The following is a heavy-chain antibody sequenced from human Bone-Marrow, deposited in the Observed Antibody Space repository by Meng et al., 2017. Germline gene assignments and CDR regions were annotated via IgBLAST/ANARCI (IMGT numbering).Heavy chain of an antibody. CDR2: ISSSGSTI. CDR1: GFTFSSYS. CDR3: ARGPAYDSSGYPDY. Sequence: GGSLRLSCAASGFTFSSYSMNWVRQAPGKGLEWVSYISSSGSTIYYADSVKGRFTISRDNAKNSLYLQMNSLRAEDTAVYYCARGPAYDSSGYPDYWGQGTLVTVSS. J-gene: IGHJ4*02. D-gene: IGHD3-22*01. V-gene: IGHV3-48*04.